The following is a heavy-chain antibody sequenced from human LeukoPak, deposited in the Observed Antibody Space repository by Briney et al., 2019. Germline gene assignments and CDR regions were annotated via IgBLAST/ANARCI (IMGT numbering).Heavy chain of an antibody. V-gene: IGHV4-59*01. CDR1: GGSFSDYY. Sequence: SETLSLTCTVSGGSFSDYYWTWLRQPPGKGRECIGYSGSTNYNPSLKSRVTISIDTSKRHFSLTLSSVTAADTAVYYCARTRRHYYGSGKNLTPWPAGLDVWGQGTTVTVS. CDR2: SGST. D-gene: IGHD3-10*01. J-gene: IGHJ6*02. CDR3: ARTRRHYYGSGKNLTPWPAGLDV.